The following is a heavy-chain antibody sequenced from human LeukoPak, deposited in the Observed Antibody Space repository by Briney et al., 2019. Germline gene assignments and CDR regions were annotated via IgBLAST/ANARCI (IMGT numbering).Heavy chain of an antibody. CDR3: AKEIYVVVTAAFDY. CDR1: GFTFSSYG. V-gene: IGHV3-30*02. CDR2: IRYDGSNK. D-gene: IGHD2-21*02. J-gene: IGHJ4*02. Sequence: PGGSLRLSCAASGFTFSSYGMHWVRQAPGKGLEWVAFIRYDGSNKYYADSVKGRFTISRDNSKNTLYLQMNSLRAEDTAVYYCAKEIYVVVTAAFDYWGQGTLVTVSS.